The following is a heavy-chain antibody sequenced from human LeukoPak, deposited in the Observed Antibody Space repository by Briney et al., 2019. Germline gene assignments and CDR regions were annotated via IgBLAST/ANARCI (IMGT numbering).Heavy chain of an antibody. J-gene: IGHJ5*02. CDR2: INHSGST. V-gene: IGHV4-34*01. CDR3: ARRKTTWFWFDP. D-gene: IGHD4-17*01. CDR1: GGSFSGYY. Sequence: SETLSLTCAVYGGSFSGYYWSWIRQPPGKGLEWIGEINHSGSTNYNPSLKSRVTISVDTSKSQFSLKLSSVTAADTAVYYCARRKTTWFWFDPWGQGTLVTVSS.